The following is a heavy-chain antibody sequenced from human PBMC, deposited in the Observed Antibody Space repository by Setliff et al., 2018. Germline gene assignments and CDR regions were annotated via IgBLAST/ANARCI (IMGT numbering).Heavy chain of an antibody. D-gene: IGHD3-3*01. CDR1: GFIFSNAW. V-gene: IGHV3-15*01. J-gene: IGHJ4*02. CDR2: IKTQTEAETT. Sequence: GGSLRLSCAASGFIFSNAWMSRVRQAPGKGLEWVGRIKTQTEAETTDFAAPVKGRFTISRDDSRDTMYLKMNSLKTEDTGVYYCTTGKPELRLLDLPVYWGQGALVTVSS. CDR3: TTGKPELRLLDLPVY.